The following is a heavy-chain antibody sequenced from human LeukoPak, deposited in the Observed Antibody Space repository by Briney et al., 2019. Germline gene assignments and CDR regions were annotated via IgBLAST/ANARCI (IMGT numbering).Heavy chain of an antibody. Sequence: SETLSLTCTVSGVSISSYYLSWIRQPPGKGLEWIGDIYDSVSTNYNHSLKSRVTISVDTSKNQCSLKLSSVTAADTAVYYCARQSISGSSLSYFDYWGQGTLVNVSS. D-gene: IGHD3-22*01. J-gene: IGHJ4*02. V-gene: IGHV4-59*01. CDR3: ARQSISGSSLSYFDY. CDR2: IYDSVST. CDR1: GVSISSYY.